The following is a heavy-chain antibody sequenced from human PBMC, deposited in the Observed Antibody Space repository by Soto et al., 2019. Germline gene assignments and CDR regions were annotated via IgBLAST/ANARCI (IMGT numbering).Heavy chain of an antibody. D-gene: IGHD2-2*02. CDR1: GYTFTSYA. Sequence: ASVKVSCKASGYTFTSYAMHWVRRAPGQRLEWMGWINAGNGNTKYSQKFQGRVTTTRDTSASTAYMELSSLRSEDTAVYYCARDGCSSTSCYTYYYYGMDVWGQGTTVTVSS. CDR2: INAGNGNT. V-gene: IGHV1-3*01. CDR3: ARDGCSSTSCYTYYYYGMDV. J-gene: IGHJ6*02.